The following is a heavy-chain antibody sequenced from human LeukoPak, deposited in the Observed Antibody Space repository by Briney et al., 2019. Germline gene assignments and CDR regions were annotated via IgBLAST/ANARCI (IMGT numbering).Heavy chain of an antibody. CDR1: GFTFSSYG. CDR2: IRYDGSNK. D-gene: IGHD4-17*01. V-gene: IGHV3-30*02. CDR3: AKDPMTTVTTTPRGYFDY. J-gene: IGHJ4*02. Sequence: GGSLRLSCAASGFTFSSYGMHWVRQAPGKGLEWVAFIRYDGSNKYYADSVKGRFTISRDNSKNTLYLQMNSLRVEDTAVYYCAKDPMTTVTTTPRGYFDYWGQGTLVTVSS.